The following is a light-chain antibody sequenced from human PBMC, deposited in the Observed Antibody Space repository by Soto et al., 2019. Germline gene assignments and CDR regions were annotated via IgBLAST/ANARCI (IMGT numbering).Light chain of an antibody. V-gene: IGLV4-69*01. J-gene: IGLJ7*01. Sequence: QSVLTQSPSASASLGASVKLTCTLSSGHSNYAIAWHQQQPEKGPRYLMKVNSDGTHIKGDGIPDRFSGSSSGAERYLTISSLQSEDDAYYYCQTGGTAIVFGGGTQLTVL. CDR3: QTGGTAIV. CDR1: SGHSNYA. CDR2: VNSDGTH.